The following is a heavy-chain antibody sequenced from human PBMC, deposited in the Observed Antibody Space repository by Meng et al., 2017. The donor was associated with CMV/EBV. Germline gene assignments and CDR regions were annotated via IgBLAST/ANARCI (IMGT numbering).Heavy chain of an antibody. Sequence: GGSLRLSCAASGFTFSSYWMHRVRQAPEKGLVWVSRINSDGSSTNYADSVKGRFTISRDNAKNTLYLQMNSLRAEDTAVYYCARRQTSGSYGTFDHWGQGTLVTVSS. CDR1: GFTFSSYW. J-gene: IGHJ4*02. V-gene: IGHV3-74*01. D-gene: IGHD1-26*01. CDR3: ARRQTSGSYGTFDH. CDR2: INSDGSST.